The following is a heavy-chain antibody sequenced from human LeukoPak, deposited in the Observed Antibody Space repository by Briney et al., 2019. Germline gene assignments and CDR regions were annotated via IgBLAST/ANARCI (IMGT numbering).Heavy chain of an antibody. D-gene: IGHD6-13*01. CDR3: ANGRAVAGTFFDY. J-gene: IGHJ4*02. CDR2: IRYDGSNK. V-gene: IGHV3-30*02. Sequence: GGSLRLSCAASGFTFSSYGMHWVRQAPGKGLEWVAFIRYDGSNKYYADSVKGRFTISRDNSKNTLYLQMNSLRAEDTAVYYCANGRAVAGTFFDYWGQGTLVTVSS. CDR1: GFTFSSYG.